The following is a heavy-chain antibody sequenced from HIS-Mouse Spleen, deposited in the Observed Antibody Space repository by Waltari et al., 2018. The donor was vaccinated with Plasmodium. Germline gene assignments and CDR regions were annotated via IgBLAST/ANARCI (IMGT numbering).Heavy chain of an antibody. V-gene: IGHV3-30-3*01. CDR3: AREAGSGGLYYFDY. CDR1: GFTFSSYA. J-gene: IGHJ4*02. Sequence: CAASGFTFSSYAMHWVRQVPGKGLGWVAVISYDGSNKYYADSVKGRFTISRDNSKNTLYLQMNSLRAEDTAVYYCAREAGSGGLYYFDYWGQGTLVTVSS. D-gene: IGHD3-10*01. CDR2: ISYDGSNK.